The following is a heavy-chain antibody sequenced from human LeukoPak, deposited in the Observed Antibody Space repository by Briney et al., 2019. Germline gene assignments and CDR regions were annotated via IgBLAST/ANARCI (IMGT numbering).Heavy chain of an antibody. J-gene: IGHJ3*01. V-gene: IGHV3-53*04. CDR2: LYSGGGT. CDR3: ARVDCSTTSCSGAFDL. CDR1: GFNVSNVY. Sequence: PGGSLRLSCPASGFNVSNVYMTWVRQAPGMGLEGVCLLYSGGGTYCADSVKGRFTISRLDSKNTLFLQMNRLSTEDTAVYYCARVDCSTTSCSGAFDLWGQGTLVTVSS. D-gene: IGHD2-2*01.